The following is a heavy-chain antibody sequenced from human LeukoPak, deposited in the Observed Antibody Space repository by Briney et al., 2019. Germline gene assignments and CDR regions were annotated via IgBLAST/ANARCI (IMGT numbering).Heavy chain of an antibody. CDR2: IYHSGST. Sequence: SETLSLTCAVSGAPISSNNWWWSWVRQPPGKGLEWIGEIYHSGSTNYNPSLRSRVTMSVDKSKNQFSLELSSVTAADTAVYYCAGAEPRGIIWHPYWGQGTLVTVSS. V-gene: IGHV4-4*02. CDR3: AGAEPRGIIWHPY. CDR1: GAPISSNNW. J-gene: IGHJ4*02.